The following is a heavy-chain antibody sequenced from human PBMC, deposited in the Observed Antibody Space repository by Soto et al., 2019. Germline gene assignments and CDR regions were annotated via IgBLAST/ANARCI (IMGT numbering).Heavy chain of an antibody. CDR2: FIPIFVSA. V-gene: IGHV1-69*13. D-gene: IGHD3-10*01. Sequence: GASVKVSCKASGGTFSSYAISWVRQAPGQGLEWMGVFIPIFVSAHYAPKFQGRITITADESTSTAYMELSGLTSEDTAIYYCARDVSSDTTGFRGYDLWGQGTQVTVSS. J-gene: IGHJ4*02. CDR1: GGTFSSYA. CDR3: ARDVSSDTTGFRGYDL.